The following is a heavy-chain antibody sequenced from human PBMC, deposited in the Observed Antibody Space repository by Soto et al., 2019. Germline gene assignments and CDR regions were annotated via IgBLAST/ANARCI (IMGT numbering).Heavy chain of an antibody. V-gene: IGHV4-39*01. CDR2: IYYSGST. Sequence: SETLSLTCTVSGGSISSSSYYWGWIRQPPGKGLEWIGSIYYSGSTYYNPSLKSRVTISVDTSKNQFSLKLSSVTAADTAVYYCARHQLWELRPGFSYFDYWGQGTLVTVSS. CDR3: ARHQLWELRPGFSYFDY. J-gene: IGHJ4*02. CDR1: GGSISSSSYY. D-gene: IGHD1-26*01.